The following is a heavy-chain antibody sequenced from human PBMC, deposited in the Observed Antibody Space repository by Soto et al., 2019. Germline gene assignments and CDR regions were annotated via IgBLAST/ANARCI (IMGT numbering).Heavy chain of an antibody. CDR1: GGTFSSYA. D-gene: IGHD1-26*01. Sequence: QVQLVQSGAEVKKPGSSVKVSCKASGGTFSSYAISWVRQAPGQGLEWMGGIIPIFGTADYAQKFQGRVTITAAEXTXTSXMELSSLRSEDTAVYYCASHSGSAPEGRYYYGMDVWGQGTTVTVSS. V-gene: IGHV1-69*12. J-gene: IGHJ6*02. CDR2: IIPIFGTA. CDR3: ASHSGSAPEGRYYYGMDV.